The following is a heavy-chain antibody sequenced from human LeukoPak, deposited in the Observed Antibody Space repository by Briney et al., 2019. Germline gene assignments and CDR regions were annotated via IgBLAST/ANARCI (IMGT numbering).Heavy chain of an antibody. CDR2: ISRNSGSI. CDR1: GFTFSSYA. D-gene: IGHD2-21*01. CDR3: AKTTLYYGRPFDY. V-gene: IGHV3-9*01. Sequence: GGSLRLSCAASGFTFSSYAMSWVRQAPGKGLEWVSGISRNSGSIGYADSVKGRFTISRDNAKSSLFLQMNSLRPEDTALYYCAKTTLYYGRPFDYWGQGTLVTVSS. J-gene: IGHJ4*02.